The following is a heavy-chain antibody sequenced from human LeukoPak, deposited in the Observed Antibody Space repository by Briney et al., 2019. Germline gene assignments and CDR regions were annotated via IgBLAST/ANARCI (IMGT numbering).Heavy chain of an antibody. D-gene: IGHD3-22*01. CDR1: GFTFSSYA. Sequence: SLXXXCAASGFTFSSYAMHWVRQAPGKGLEWVAVISYDGSNKYYADSVKGRFTISRDNSKNTLYLQMNSLRAEDTAVYYCAXDFDAPIDSSGPVDYWGQGTLVTVSS. CDR3: AXDFDAPIDSSGPVDY. V-gene: IGHV3-30*04. J-gene: IGHJ4*02. CDR2: ISYDGSNK.